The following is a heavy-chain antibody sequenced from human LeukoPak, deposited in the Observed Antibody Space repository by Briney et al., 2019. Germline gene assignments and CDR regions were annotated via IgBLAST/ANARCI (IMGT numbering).Heavy chain of an antibody. D-gene: IGHD3-3*01. CDR3: AREHDFWSGYHKPPDY. Sequence: GASVKVSCKASGYTFTSYYMHWVRQAPGQGLEWMGIINPSGGSTSYAQKFQGRVTMTRDMSTSTVYMELSSLRSEDTAVYYCAREHDFWSGYHKPPDYWGQGTLVTVSS. CDR2: INPSGGST. CDR1: GYTFTSYY. V-gene: IGHV1-46*01. J-gene: IGHJ4*02.